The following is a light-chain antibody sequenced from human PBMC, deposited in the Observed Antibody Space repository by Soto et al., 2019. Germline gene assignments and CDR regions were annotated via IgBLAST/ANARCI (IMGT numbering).Light chain of an antibody. CDR2: DAS. CDR1: HHISVY. CDR3: KQYDNLPYT. J-gene: IGKJ2*01. Sequence: DIQMTQSPSSLSASVGDRVTITCQASHHISVYLSWFQQKPGKAPNLLIYDASNLESGVPSRFSGVGSETEFTFTISILQPEDVGAYFCKQYDNLPYTFGQGTKLEIK. V-gene: IGKV1-33*01.